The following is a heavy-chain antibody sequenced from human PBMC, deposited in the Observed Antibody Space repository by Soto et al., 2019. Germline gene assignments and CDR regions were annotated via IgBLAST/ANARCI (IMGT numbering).Heavy chain of an antibody. CDR2: ISSGSTTI. CDR3: ARGGYYDQKGFNI. Sequence: GGSLRLSCAASGFTFSTYAINWARQAPGKGLEWLSYISSGSTTIFYAGSVKGRFTVSRDNAKNSMYLQMNGLRDEDTAVYYCARGGYYDQKGFNIWGQGTMVTVSS. J-gene: IGHJ3*02. V-gene: IGHV3-48*02. D-gene: IGHD3-22*01. CDR1: GFTFSTYA.